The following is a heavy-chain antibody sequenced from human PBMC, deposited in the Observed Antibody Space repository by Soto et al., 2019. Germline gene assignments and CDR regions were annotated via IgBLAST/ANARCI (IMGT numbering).Heavy chain of an antibody. CDR2: MYNIGST. CDR3: ARDKITGLFDY. J-gene: IGHJ4*02. V-gene: IGHV4-59*12. D-gene: IGHD2-8*02. Sequence: SETLSLTCTVSGGSISGYYWSWIRQPPGKGLEWIGYMYNIGSTVYNPSLKSRVTISVDTSKNQFSLKLTSVTAADTAVYYCARDKITGLFDYWGQGTLVTVSS. CDR1: GGSISGYY.